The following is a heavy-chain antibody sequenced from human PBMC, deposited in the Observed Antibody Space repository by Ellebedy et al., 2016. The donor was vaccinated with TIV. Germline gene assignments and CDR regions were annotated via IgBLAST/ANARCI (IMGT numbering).Heavy chain of an antibody. CDR2: IIPIFGTA. CDR1: GGTFSNYA. V-gene: IGHV1-69*13. Sequence: SVKVSCXASGGTFSNYAISWVRQAPGQGLEWMGGIIPIFGTANYAQKFQGRVSITADDFTSTAYMELSSLRSEDTAVYYCARADSSSSPSREYYYYMDVWGKGTTVTVSS. CDR3: ARADSSSSPSREYYYYMDV. D-gene: IGHD6-6*01. J-gene: IGHJ6*03.